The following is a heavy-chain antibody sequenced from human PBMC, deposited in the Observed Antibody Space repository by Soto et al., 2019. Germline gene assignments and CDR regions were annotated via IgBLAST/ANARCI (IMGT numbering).Heavy chain of an antibody. CDR2: ISSSSTYI. Sequence: EVQLVESGGGLVKPGGSLRLSCAASGFTFSNYGMIWVRQAPGKGLEWVSFISSSSTYIFYADSVKGRLTISRDNAKNSLALEMNSLRAEDTAVYYCAGDASVTGSSRAFDILGQGTMGTVSS. V-gene: IGHV3-21*01. D-gene: IGHD1-20*01. CDR3: AGDASVTGSSRAFDI. J-gene: IGHJ3*02. CDR1: GFTFSNYG.